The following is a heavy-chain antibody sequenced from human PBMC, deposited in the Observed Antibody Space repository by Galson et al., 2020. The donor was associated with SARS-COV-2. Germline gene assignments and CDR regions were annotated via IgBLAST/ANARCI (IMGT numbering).Heavy chain of an antibody. J-gene: IGHJ5*02. CDR2: ISYDGSNK. Sequence: GGSLRLSCAASGFTFSSYGMHWVRQAPGKGLEWVAVISYDGSNKYYADSVKGRFTISRDNSKNTLYLQMNSLRAEDTAVYYCARDFSIGDYGDFKSWGQGTLVTVSS. CDR1: GFTFSSYG. V-gene: IGHV3-30*03. D-gene: IGHD4-17*01. CDR3: ARDFSIGDYGDFKS.